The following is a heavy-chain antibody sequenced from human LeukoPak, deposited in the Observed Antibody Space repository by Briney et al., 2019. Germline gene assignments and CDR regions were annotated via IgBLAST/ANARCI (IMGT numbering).Heavy chain of an antibody. CDR2: MSYDEKK. J-gene: IGHJ5*02. CDR3: ARGMGIAAPDDWFDP. Sequence: GGSLRLSCAASGFTFSNYGLYWVRQAPGKGLEWVATMSYDEKKYHADSVKGRFTISRDNSKNTLYLQMNSLRAEDTAVYYCARGMGIAAPDDWFDPWGQGTLVTVSS. D-gene: IGHD6-13*01. V-gene: IGHV3-30*04. CDR1: GFTFSNYG.